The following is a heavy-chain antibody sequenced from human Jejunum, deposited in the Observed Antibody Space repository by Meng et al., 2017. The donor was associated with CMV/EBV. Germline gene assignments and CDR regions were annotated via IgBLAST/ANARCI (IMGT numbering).Heavy chain of an antibody. J-gene: IGHJ4*02. CDR2: ISDSGDST. CDR1: GFTLSSYG. CDR3: AKDSPILTV. V-gene: IGHV3-23*04. D-gene: IGHD3-9*01. Sequence: EVQRVQSGGCLVQPGGSLRLSCTASGFTLSSYGMSWVRQAPGKGLEWVSAISDSGDSTYYADSVKGRFTISRDNSKNTLYLQMNSLRAEDTAVYYCAKDSPILTVWGQGTLVTVSS.